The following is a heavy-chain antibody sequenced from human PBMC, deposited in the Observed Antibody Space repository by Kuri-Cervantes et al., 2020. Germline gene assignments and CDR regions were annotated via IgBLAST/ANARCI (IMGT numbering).Heavy chain of an antibody. J-gene: IGHJ4*02. Sequence: GGSLRLSCAASGFTFSSYSMNWVRQAPGKGLEWVSYISSSSSTIYYADSVKGRFTISRDNSKNTLYLQMNSLRAEDTAVYYCAREGPPRPHGSGSYYIRAFDYWGQGTLVTVSS. CDR2: ISSSSSTI. D-gene: IGHD3-10*01. CDR1: GFTFSSYS. V-gene: IGHV3-48*01. CDR3: AREGPPRPHGSGSYYIRAFDY.